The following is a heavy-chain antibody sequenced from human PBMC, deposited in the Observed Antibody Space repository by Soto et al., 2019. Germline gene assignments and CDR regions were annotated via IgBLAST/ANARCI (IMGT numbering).Heavy chain of an antibody. CDR1: GGSFRVYF. CDR2: INHRGST. J-gene: IGHJ6*02. D-gene: IGHD3-3*01. V-gene: IGHV4-34*01. Sequence: SEPLSLTSADYGGSFRVYFWSWILQPPGKGQEWIGEINHRGSTNSNPYLKSRVTTSVDTSKNQFSRNLSSVTAADTAVYYCASSQGYDFWSGYYRYYYYGMDVWGQGTTVTVS. CDR3: ASSQGYDFWSGYYRYYYYGMDV.